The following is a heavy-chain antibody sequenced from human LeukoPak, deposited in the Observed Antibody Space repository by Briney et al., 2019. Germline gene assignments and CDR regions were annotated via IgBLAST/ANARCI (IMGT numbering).Heavy chain of an antibody. Sequence: ASVKVSCKASRYTFTSYYMHWVRQAPGQGLEWMGIINPSGGSTSYARKFQGRVTMTRDTSTSTVYMELSSLRSEGTAVYYCARVGGEVRFDYWGQGTLVTVSS. V-gene: IGHV1-46*01. CDR2: INPSGGST. J-gene: IGHJ4*02. CDR1: RYTFTSYY. D-gene: IGHD3-10*01. CDR3: ARVGGEVRFDY.